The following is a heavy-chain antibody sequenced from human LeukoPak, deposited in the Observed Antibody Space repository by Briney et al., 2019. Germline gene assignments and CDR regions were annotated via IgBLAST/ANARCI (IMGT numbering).Heavy chain of an antibody. CDR3: ARLKCTSASCLTKNAFDI. J-gene: IGHJ3*02. CDR1: GSISGYY. CDR2: IYTSGST. Sequence: SETLSLTCTVSGSISGYYWSWIRQPPGKGLEWIGYIYTSGSTNYNPSLERRVTISVDTSKNQFSLDLSSVTAADTAVYYCARLKCTSASCLTKNAFDIWGQGTMVTVSS. V-gene: IGHV4-4*09. D-gene: IGHD2-2*01.